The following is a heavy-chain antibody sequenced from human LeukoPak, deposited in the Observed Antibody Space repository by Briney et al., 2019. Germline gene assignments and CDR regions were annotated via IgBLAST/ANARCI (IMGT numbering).Heavy chain of an antibody. CDR3: ARLSLYSSSWYDLDY. J-gene: IGHJ4*02. CDR2: IYYSGST. CDR1: GGSISSSSYY. Sequence: PSGTLSLTCTVSGGSISSSSYYWGWIRQPPGKGLEWIGSIYYSGSTYYNPSLKSRVTISVDTSKNQFSLKLSSVTAADTAVYYCARLSLYSSSWYDLDYWGQGTLVTVSS. V-gene: IGHV4-39*01. D-gene: IGHD6-13*01.